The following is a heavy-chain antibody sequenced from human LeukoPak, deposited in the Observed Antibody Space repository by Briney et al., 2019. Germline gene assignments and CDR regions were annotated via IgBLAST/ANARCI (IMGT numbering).Heavy chain of an antibody. Sequence: PGGSLRLSCAASRFTFNSYAMNWVRQAPGKGLEWVSSTVSRGTTQYADSVKGRFTVSRDTSKNTLYLQMNSLRADDTAVYYCAKCSTSAYTTGWCNWIDPWGQGTLVTVSS. CDR3: AKCSTSAYTTGWCNWIDP. D-gene: IGHD6-19*01. V-gene: IGHV3-23*01. CDR1: RFTFNSYA. CDR2: TVSRGTT. J-gene: IGHJ5*02.